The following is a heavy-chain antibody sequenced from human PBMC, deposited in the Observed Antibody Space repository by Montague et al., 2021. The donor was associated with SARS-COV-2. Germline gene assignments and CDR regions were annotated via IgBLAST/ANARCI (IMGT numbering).Heavy chain of an antibody. CDR2: IYYSGST. CDR1: GGSISSSSYY. D-gene: IGHD5/OR15-5a*01. J-gene: IGHJ6*02. CDR3: ARLYDSSSYYYGMDV. V-gene: IGHV4-39*01. Sequence: SETLSLNCTVSGGSISSSSYYWGWIRQPPGKGLEWIGSIYYSGSTYYNPSLKSRVTISVDTSKNQFSLKLSSVTAADTAVYYCARLYDSSSYYYGMDVWGQGTTVTVSS.